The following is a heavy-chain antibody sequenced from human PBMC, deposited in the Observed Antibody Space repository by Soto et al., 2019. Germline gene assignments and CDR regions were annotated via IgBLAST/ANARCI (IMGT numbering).Heavy chain of an antibody. D-gene: IGHD3-9*01. CDR2: IYYSGST. V-gene: IGHV4-61*01. Sequence: SETLSLTCTVSGGSVSSGSYYWSWIRQPPGKGLEWIGYIYYSGSTNYNPSLKSRVTISVDTSKNQFSLKLSSVTAADTAVYYCARAGRVYYDILTGPFGYYYGMDVWGQGTTVTVSS. CDR3: ARAGRVYYDILTGPFGYYYGMDV. CDR1: GGSVSSGSYY. J-gene: IGHJ6*02.